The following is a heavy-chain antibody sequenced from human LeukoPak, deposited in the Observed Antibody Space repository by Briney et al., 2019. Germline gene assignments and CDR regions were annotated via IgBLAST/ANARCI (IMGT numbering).Heavy chain of an antibody. V-gene: IGHV4/OR15-8*02. CDR3: SRESGPFCPFGY. D-gene: IGHD1-26*01. J-gene: IGHJ4*02. Sequence: SETLSLTCGVSGGSISGTNWWSWVRQPPGQGLEWIGEISLAGQTNYNPSLNGRVTTSLDKSSNQLSLHLTSVTAADTATYFCSRESGPFCPFGYWGQGTLVIVSS. CDR2: ISLAGQT. CDR1: GGSISGTNW.